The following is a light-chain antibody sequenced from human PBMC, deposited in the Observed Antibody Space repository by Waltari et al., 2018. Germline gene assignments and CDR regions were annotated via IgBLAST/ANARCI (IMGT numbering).Light chain of an antibody. CDR1: SSDVGGYNY. CDR2: DVR. CDR3: CSFTSRSTWV. V-gene: IGLV2-14*01. J-gene: IGLJ3*02. Sequence: QSALTQPASVSGTPGQSITISCTGTSSDVGGYNYVTWYQQHPGKVPKILIFDVRNRPSGVSNRFSGSKSGNTASLTISGLQAEDESDYYCCSFTSRSTWVFGGGTKLTVL.